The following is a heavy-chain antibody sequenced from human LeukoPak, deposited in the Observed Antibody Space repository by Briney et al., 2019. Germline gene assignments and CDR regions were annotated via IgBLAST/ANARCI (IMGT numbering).Heavy chain of an antibody. V-gene: IGHV3-48*02. Sequence: HAGGSLRLSCAASGFTFSNYGMNWVRQAPGKGLEWISYISSSSSLIYYADSVKGRFTISRDNAKNSLYLQMNSLRDEDTAVYYCAREAPILYDSSLVPRDFDYWGQGTLVTVPS. J-gene: IGHJ4*02. CDR3: AREAPILYDSSLVPRDFDY. CDR2: ISSSSSLI. D-gene: IGHD3-22*01. CDR1: GFTFSNYG.